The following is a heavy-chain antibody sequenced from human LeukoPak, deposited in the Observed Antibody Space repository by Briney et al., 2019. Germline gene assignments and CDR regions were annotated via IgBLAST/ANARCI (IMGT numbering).Heavy chain of an antibody. D-gene: IGHD2-2*01. CDR2: INPNSGGT. CDR1: GYTFTGYY. V-gene: IGHV1-2*02. J-gene: IGHJ5*02. Sequence: ASVKVSCKASGYTFTGYYMHWVRQAPGQGLEWMGWINPNSGGTNYAQKFQGRVTMTRDTSISTAYMELSRLRSDDTAVYYCARDGNYCSSTSCYRKRSRFDPWGQGTLVTVSS. CDR3: ARDGNYCSSTSCYRKRSRFDP.